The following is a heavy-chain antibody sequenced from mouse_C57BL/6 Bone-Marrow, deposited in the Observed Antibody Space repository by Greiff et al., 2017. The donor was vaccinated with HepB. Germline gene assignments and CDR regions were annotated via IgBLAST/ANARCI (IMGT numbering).Heavy chain of an antibody. V-gene: IGHV5-17*01. CDR1: GFTFSDYG. Sequence: EVQGVESGGGLVKPGGSLKLSCAASGFTFSDYGMHWVRQAPEKGLEWVAYISSGSSTIYYADKVKGSFTISRDNAKNTLFLQMTSQRSEDTAMYYDARRRLGNWYFDVWGTGTTVTVAS. D-gene: IGHD4-1*01. CDR3: ARRRLGNWYFDV. J-gene: IGHJ1*03. CDR2: ISSGSSTI.